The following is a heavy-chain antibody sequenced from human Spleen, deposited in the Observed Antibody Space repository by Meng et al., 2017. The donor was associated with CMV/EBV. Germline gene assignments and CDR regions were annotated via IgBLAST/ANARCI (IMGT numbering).Heavy chain of an antibody. CDR2: RKEDGSEK. D-gene: IGHD3/OR15-3a*01. Sequence: GESLKISCAASGFTFSSFRMSWVRQAPGKGLEWVANRKEDGSEKFYVDSVNGRFTISRDNANNSLYLRMNSLRAEDTAVYYGAKDDFWTGHPYSYYTMDVWGHGTTVTVSS. J-gene: IGHJ6*02. V-gene: IGHV3-7*01. CDR3: AKDDFWTGHPYSYYTMDV. CDR1: GFTFSSFR.